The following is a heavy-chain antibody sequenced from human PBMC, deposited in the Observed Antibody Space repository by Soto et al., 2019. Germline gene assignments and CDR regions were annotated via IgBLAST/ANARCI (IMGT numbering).Heavy chain of an antibody. CDR1: GFSFSDYY. V-gene: IGHV3-11*01. J-gene: IGHJ5*02. CDR2: ISSSGNSI. CDR3: ERDDDYGGTNNWFDP. Sequence: QEQLVESGGGVVKPGGSLRLSCTGSGFSFSDYYMSWIRQGPGKGLECIAYISSSGNSIYYADSVKGRFTVSRDNAKNSRYLHMNSLSAEDTAMYYCERDDDYGGTNNWFDPWGQGTLVTVSS. D-gene: IGHD4-17*01.